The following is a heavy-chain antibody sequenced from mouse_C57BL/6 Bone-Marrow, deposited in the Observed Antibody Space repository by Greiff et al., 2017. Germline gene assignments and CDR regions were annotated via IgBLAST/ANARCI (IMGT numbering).Heavy chain of an antibody. Sequence: QVHVKQSGTELVKPGASVKLSCKASGYTFTSYWMHWVKQRPGQGLEWIGNINPSNGGTNYNEKFKSKATLTVDKSSSTAYMQLSSLTSEDSAVYYCARGRCITTVVADYAMDYWGQGTSVTVSS. CDR2: INPSNGGT. CDR3: ARGRCITTVVADYAMDY. J-gene: IGHJ4*01. CDR1: GYTFTSYW. V-gene: IGHV1-53*01. D-gene: IGHD1-1*01.